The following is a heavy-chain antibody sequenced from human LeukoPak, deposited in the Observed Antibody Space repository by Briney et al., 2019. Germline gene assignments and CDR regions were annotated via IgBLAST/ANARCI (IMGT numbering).Heavy chain of an antibody. V-gene: IGHV3-53*01. CDR3: ARVLVVPRSAVYLDC. J-gene: IGHJ4*02. D-gene: IGHD2-2*01. Sequence: GGSLRRSCAASGFTCSTYAMSWVRPAPGQGPEWLSVLYPGGDTYYLDSVKGRFTISRDNSKNTVYLQMNSLRVEDTAVYYCARVLVVPRSAVYLDCWGQGTLVTVSS. CDR2: LYPGGDT. CDR1: GFTCSTYA.